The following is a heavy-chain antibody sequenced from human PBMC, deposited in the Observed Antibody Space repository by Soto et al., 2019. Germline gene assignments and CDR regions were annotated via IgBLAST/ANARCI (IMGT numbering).Heavy chain of an antibody. CDR1: GFTFSSYA. V-gene: IGHV3-23*01. CDR3: AKDVGWGRWFGEGKYFDY. Sequence: GGSLRLSCAASGFTFSSYAMSWVRQAPGKGLEWVSAISGSGGSTYYADSVKGRFTISRDNSKNTLYLQMNSLRAEDTAVYYCAKDVGWGRWFGEGKYFDYWGQGTLVTVSS. CDR2: ISGSGGST. D-gene: IGHD3-10*01. J-gene: IGHJ4*02.